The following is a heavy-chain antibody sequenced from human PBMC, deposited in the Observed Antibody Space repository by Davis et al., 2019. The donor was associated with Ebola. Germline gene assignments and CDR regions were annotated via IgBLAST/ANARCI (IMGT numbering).Heavy chain of an antibody. D-gene: IGHD4-17*01. CDR3: ARPNSPDYGDSYYGMDV. J-gene: IGHJ6*02. CDR2: IYSGGST. V-gene: IGHV3-66*04. Sequence: GGSLRLSCAASGFTVSSNYMSWVRQAPGKGLEWVSVIYSGGSTYYADSVKGRFTISRDNSKNTLYLQMNSLRAEDTAVYYCARPNSPDYGDSYYGMDVWGQGTTVTVSS. CDR1: GFTVSSNY.